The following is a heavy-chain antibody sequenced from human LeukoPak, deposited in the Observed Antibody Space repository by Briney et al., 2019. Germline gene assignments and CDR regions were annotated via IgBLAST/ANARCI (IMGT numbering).Heavy chain of an antibody. Sequence: GGSLRLSCAASGFTFRKYAMSWVRQAPGKGLEWVSAISSSGSSTYYADPEKGRFTISRDNSKNTLYLQMNSLRAEDTALFYCAKGDNNILTGYYNSFDSWGQGTLVTVSS. CDR3: AKGDNNILTGYYNSFDS. CDR2: ISSSGSST. V-gene: IGHV3-23*01. D-gene: IGHD3-9*01. J-gene: IGHJ4*02. CDR1: GFTFRKYA.